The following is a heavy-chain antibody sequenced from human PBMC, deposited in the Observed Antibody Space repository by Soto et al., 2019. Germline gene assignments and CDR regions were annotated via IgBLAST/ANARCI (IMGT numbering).Heavy chain of an antibody. CDR3: AKGGYYDD. Sequence: GGSLRLSCAASGFSFSSYAMSWVRQAPGKGLEWVSRISGNGRSTYYADSVKGRFTISRDNAKNTLDLQMDSLRAEDTAVYYCAKGGYYDDWGQGIFVTVSS. J-gene: IGHJ4*02. CDR1: GFSFSSYA. V-gene: IGHV3-23*01. CDR2: ISGNGRST. D-gene: IGHD2-15*01.